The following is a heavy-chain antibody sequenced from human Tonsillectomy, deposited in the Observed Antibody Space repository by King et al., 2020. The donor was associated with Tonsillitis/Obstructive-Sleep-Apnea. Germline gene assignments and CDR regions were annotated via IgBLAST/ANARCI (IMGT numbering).Heavy chain of an antibody. Sequence: VQLVESGGGLVQPGGSLRLSCAASGFTFSSYSMNWVRQAPGKGLEWVSYISSSSSTIYYADSVEGRFTISRDNAKNSLYLQMNSLRDEDTAVYYCARDESAAAGTSTAYYCMDVWGKGTTVTVSS. D-gene: IGHD6-13*01. CDR3: ARDESAAAGTSTAYYCMDV. V-gene: IGHV3-48*02. CDR1: GFTFSSYS. J-gene: IGHJ6*03. CDR2: ISSSSSTI.